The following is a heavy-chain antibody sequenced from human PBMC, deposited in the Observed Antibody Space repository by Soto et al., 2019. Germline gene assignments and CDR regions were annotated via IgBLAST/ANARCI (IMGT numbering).Heavy chain of an antibody. V-gene: IGHV3-33*01. J-gene: IGHJ6*02. Sequence: GGSLRLSCAASGFTFSSYGMHWVRQAPGKGLEWVAVIWYDGSNKYYADSVKGRFTISRDNSKNTLYLQMNSLRAEDTAVYYCAREGKQLAQDDYYYYGMDVWGQGTTVTVSS. CDR3: AREGKQLAQDDYYYYGMDV. D-gene: IGHD6-6*01. CDR1: GFTFSSYG. CDR2: IWYDGSNK.